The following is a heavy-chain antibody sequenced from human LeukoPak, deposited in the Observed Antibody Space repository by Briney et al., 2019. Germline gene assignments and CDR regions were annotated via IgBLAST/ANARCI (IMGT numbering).Heavy chain of an antibody. J-gene: IGHJ6*02. CDR3: ARDHYGSGDSYYYGMDV. Sequence: QPGGSLRLSCAASGITFSSYWMHWVRQAPGKGLVWVSRINSDGSSTSYADSVKGRFTISRDNSKNTLYLQMNSLRAEDTAVYYCARDHYGSGDSYYYGMDVWGQGTTVTVSS. CDR1: GITFSSYW. V-gene: IGHV3-74*01. CDR2: INSDGSST. D-gene: IGHD3-10*01.